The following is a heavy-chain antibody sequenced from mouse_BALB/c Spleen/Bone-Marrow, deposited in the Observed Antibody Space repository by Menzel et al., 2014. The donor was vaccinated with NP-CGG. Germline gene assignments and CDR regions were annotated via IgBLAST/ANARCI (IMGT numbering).Heavy chain of an antibody. CDR2: FAPGSGNT. D-gene: IGHD2-3*01. Sequence: DLVKPGASVKLSCKASGYTFTSYWINWIKQRPGQGLEWIGRFAPGSGNTYYNEMFKGKATLTVDKSSNTAYMQLSSLTSEDSAVYYCARWLLQYFDVWGAGTTVTVSS. CDR1: GYTFTSYW. J-gene: IGHJ1*01. V-gene: IGHV1S41*01. CDR3: ARWLLQYFDV.